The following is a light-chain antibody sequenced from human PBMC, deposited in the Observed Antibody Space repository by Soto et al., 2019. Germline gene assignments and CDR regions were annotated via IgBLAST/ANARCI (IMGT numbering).Light chain of an antibody. V-gene: IGKV3-20*01. CDR1: QIVKSSY. CDR3: QQYGSSIP. CDR2: GTS. Sequence: SVLTHAPCTLSLSPGERATLPCRASQIVKSSYLAWYQHKPGQAPRLLIYGTSSRATGIPDRFSGSGSGTDFTLTISRLEPEDFAVYYCQQYGSSIPFGQGTRLE. J-gene: IGKJ5*01.